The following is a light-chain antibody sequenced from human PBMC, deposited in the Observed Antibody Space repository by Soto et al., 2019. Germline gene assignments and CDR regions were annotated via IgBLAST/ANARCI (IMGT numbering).Light chain of an antibody. CDR3: MQALQTPLYT. CDR1: QSLLHGNGYDY. J-gene: IGKJ2*01. CDR2: LGS. Sequence: DIVMTQSPLSLPVTPGEPASISCRSSQSLLHGNGYDYLDWYLQKPWQSPQLLIYLGSNRASGVPDRFSGSGSGTDFTLKISRVEAEDVGVYYCMQALQTPLYTFGQGTKLEIK. V-gene: IGKV2-28*01.